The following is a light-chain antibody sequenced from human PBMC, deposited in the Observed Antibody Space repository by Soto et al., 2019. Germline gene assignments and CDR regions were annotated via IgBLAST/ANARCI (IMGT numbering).Light chain of an antibody. Sequence: DIQMTQSPSSLSASVGERVIITCRASETISRYLNWYQQKPGKAPKLLIYAASSLQSGVPSRFSGSGSGTDFTLTISSLQPEDFATYYCQQSYSTPPYTFGQGTKLEIK. J-gene: IGKJ2*01. CDR2: AAS. V-gene: IGKV1-39*01. CDR3: QQSYSTPPYT. CDR1: ETISRY.